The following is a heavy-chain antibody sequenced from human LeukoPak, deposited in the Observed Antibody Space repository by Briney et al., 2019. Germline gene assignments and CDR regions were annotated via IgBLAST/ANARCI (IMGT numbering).Heavy chain of an antibody. CDR2: IIPIFGTA. CDR1: GGTFSSYA. Sequence: ASVKVSCKASGGTFSSYAISWVRQAPGQGLEWMGGIIPIFGTANYAQKFQGRVTTTADESTSTAYMELSSLRSEDTAVYYCARARTQYYDILTGYYNEFDYWGQGTLVTVSS. V-gene: IGHV1-69*13. J-gene: IGHJ4*02. D-gene: IGHD3-9*01. CDR3: ARARTQYYDILTGYYNEFDY.